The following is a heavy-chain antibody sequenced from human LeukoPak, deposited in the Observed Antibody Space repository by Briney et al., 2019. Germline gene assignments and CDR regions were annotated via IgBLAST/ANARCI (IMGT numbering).Heavy chain of an antibody. J-gene: IGHJ3*02. CDR3: ARAAPSGAFDI. V-gene: IGHV3-33*08. CDR2: IWYDGSNK. CDR1: GFIFSNYG. Sequence: PGGSLRLSCAASGFIFSNYGMHWVRQAPGKGLEWVAVIWYDGSNKYYADSVKGRFTVSRDNSKNTLYLQMNSLRAEDTAVYYCARAAPSGAFDIWGQGTMVTVSS.